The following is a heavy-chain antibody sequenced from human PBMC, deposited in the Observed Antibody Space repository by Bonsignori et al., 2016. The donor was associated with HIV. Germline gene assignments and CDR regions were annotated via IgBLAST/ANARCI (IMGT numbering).Heavy chain of an antibody. CDR3: ARVESYYYYYMDV. CDR2: IKQDGSEK. CDR1: GFTFSSYW. V-gene: IGHV3-7*03. J-gene: IGHJ6*03. Sequence: GGSLRLSCAASGFTFSSYWMSWVRQAPGKGLEWVANIKQDGSEKYYVDSVKGRFTISRDNAKNSLYLQMNSLRAEDTAVYYCARVESYYYYYMDVWGKGTTVTVSS.